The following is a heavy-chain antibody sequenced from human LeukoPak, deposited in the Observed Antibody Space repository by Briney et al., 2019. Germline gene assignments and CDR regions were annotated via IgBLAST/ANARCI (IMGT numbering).Heavy chain of an antibody. Sequence: GGSLRLSCAASGFTFSSYAMHWVRQAPGKGLEWVSTIYSGGSAHYSDSVKGRFTVSKDNSQDTLYLQMSTLRAEDTAMYYCATDRKGLGSTPGAFDVWGQGTMVTVSS. CDR2: IYSGGSA. D-gene: IGHD1-26*01. V-gene: IGHV3-53*01. CDR3: ATDRKGLGSTPGAFDV. CDR1: GFTFSSYA. J-gene: IGHJ3*01.